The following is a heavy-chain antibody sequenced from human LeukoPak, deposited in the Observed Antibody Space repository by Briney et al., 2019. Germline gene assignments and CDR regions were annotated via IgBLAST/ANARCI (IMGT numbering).Heavy chain of an antibody. CDR3: ARDRYYYDSSGYVFGY. D-gene: IGHD3-22*01. J-gene: IGHJ4*02. Sequence: SETLSLTCTVSGCSVTSYYWSWIRQPAGKGLEWIGRIYTSGSTNYNPSLKSRVTMSVDTSKNQFSLKLSSVAAADTAVYYCARDRYYYDSSGYVFGYRGQGTLVTVSS. V-gene: IGHV4-4*07. CDR2: IYTSGST. CDR1: GCSVTSYY.